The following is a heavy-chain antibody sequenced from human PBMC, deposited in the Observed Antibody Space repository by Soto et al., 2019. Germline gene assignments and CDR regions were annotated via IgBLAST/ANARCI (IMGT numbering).Heavy chain of an antibody. J-gene: IGHJ4*02. D-gene: IGHD4-17*01. CDR2: ISGSGGIT. V-gene: IGHV3-23*01. Sequence: SGGSLRLSCAASGFTFSSYAMSWVRQAPGKGLEWVSGISGSGGITYYADSVKGRFTISRDNSKNTLYLQLNSLRAEDTAVYYGDYVTFDYWGQGTLVTVSS. CDR1: GFTFSSYA. CDR3: DYVTFDY.